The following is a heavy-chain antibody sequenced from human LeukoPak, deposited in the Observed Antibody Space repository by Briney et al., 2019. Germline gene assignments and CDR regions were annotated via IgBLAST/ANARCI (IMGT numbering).Heavy chain of an antibody. Sequence: ASVKVSCKASGYTFTSYGISWVRQAPGQGLEWMGWISAYNGNTNYAQKLQGRVTMTTDTSTSTAYMELRRLRSDDTAVYYCARDKRRSIAAPYGMDFWGQGTTVTVSS. CDR3: ARDKRRSIAAPYGMDF. V-gene: IGHV1-18*01. CDR1: GYTFTSYG. J-gene: IGHJ6*02. CDR2: ISAYNGNT. D-gene: IGHD6-6*01.